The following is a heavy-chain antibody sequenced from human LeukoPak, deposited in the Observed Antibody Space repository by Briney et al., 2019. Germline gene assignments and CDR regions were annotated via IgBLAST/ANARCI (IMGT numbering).Heavy chain of an antibody. V-gene: IGHV3-74*01. CDR1: GFTLRSFW. CDR2: INNDGTST. CDR3: ARLPGSD. Sequence: SGGALRLSRADSGFTLRSFWVHRGRPAPGEGLVWLSWINNDGTSTSYADSVKGRFTISRDNAKNTLYLQMNSLRDEDTAVYYCARLPGSDWGQGTLVTVSS. D-gene: IGHD1-26*01. J-gene: IGHJ4*02.